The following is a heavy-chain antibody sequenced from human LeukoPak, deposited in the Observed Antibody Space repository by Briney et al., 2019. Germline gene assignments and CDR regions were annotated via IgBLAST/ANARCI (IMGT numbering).Heavy chain of an antibody. CDR1: GGTFSSYA. Sequence: SVKVSCKASGGTFSSYAISWVRQAPGQGLEWMGGIIPISGTANYAQKFQGRVTITADESTSTAYMELSSLRSEDTAVYYCARDLFSSSPAPGYYYYYGMDVWGQGTTVTVSS. D-gene: IGHD6-6*01. CDR2: IIPISGTA. CDR3: ARDLFSSSPAPGYYYYYGMDV. J-gene: IGHJ6*02. V-gene: IGHV1-69*13.